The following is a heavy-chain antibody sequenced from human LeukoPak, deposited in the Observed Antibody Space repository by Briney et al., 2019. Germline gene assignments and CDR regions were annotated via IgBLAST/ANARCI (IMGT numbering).Heavy chain of an antibody. Sequence: GGSLRLSCAASGFTFSSHWMHWVRQAPGKGLEWVSRVNDDGSTTNYAASVKRRFTISRDNAKNTLYLQMTSLRAEDTAVYYGASPIWGVINVFGYWGQGTLATVSS. CDR2: VNDDGSTT. D-gene: IGHD3-10*01. CDR3: ASPIWGVINVFGY. CDR1: GFTFSSHW. V-gene: IGHV3-74*01. J-gene: IGHJ4*02.